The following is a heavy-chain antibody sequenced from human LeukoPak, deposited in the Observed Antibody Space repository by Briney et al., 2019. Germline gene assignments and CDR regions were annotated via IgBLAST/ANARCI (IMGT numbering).Heavy chain of an antibody. J-gene: IGHJ5*02. Sequence: PGGSLRLSCVASGITISKYSMNWVRQAPGKGLELVSYISSSSSTIYYADSVKGRFTISRDNARNSLYLQMNSLRAEDTAVYYCARDGRGIAVAGTGSWFDPWGQGTLVTVSS. CDR1: GITISKYS. CDR2: ISSSSSTI. CDR3: ARDGRGIAVAGTGSWFDP. V-gene: IGHV3-48*04. D-gene: IGHD6-19*01.